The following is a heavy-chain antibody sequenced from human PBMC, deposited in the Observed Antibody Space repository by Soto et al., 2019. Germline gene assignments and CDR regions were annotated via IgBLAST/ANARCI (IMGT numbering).Heavy chain of an antibody. Sequence: SETLSLTCAVSGGSIDSGAFSLSWIRQPPGKGLEWIGYVTHSGTAYSIPSLNGRLTLSVDSSQTQFSLKLTSVTAADSAFYYCDRIHWAQSSLDYWGRGILVTVSS. V-gene: IGHV4-30-2*01. CDR1: GGSIDSGAFS. D-gene: IGHD6-19*01. CDR2: VTHSGTA. CDR3: DRIHWAQSSLDY. J-gene: IGHJ4*02.